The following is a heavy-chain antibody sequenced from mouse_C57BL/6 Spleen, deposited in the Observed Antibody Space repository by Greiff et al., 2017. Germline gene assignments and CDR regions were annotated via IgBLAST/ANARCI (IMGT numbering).Heavy chain of an antibody. Sequence: DVQLQESGGGLVKPGGSLKLSCAASGFTFSDYGMHWVRQAPEKGLEWVAYISSGSSTIYYADTVKGRFTISRDNAKNTLFLQMTSLRSEDTAMYYCARHYGSSYYFDYWGQGTTLTVSS. J-gene: IGHJ2*01. CDR3: ARHYGSSYYFDY. CDR2: ISSGSSTI. CDR1: GFTFSDYG. V-gene: IGHV5-17*01. D-gene: IGHD1-1*01.